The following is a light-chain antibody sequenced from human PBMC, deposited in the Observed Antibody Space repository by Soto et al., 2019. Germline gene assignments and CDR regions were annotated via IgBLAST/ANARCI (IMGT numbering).Light chain of an antibody. CDR1: QSVNSY. Sequence: EIVLTQSPATLSLSPGERATLSCRASQSVNSYLAWYQHKPGQAPRLLIYGASNRATGIPARFSGSGSGTDFTLTISSLEPEDFAVHYCQQRSNWPPLTFGQGTRLEFK. V-gene: IGKV3-11*01. CDR3: QQRSNWPPLT. J-gene: IGKJ5*01. CDR2: GAS.